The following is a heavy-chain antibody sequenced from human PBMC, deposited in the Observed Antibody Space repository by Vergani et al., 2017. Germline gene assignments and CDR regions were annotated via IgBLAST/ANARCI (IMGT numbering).Heavy chain of an antibody. CDR1: GGSINGGTYY. CDR2: IYASGST. V-gene: IGHV4-61*02. Sequence: QVQLQESGPGLVKPSQTLSLTCTVSGGSINGGTYYWSWTRQPAGKGLEWIGFIYASGSTNYNPSLKSRVTMSLDTSRNQFTLELSSVTAADTAVYYCASPIVTQPAVIPGPWGQGTLVTVSS. J-gene: IGHJ5*02. D-gene: IGHD2-2*01. CDR3: ASPIVTQPAVIPGP.